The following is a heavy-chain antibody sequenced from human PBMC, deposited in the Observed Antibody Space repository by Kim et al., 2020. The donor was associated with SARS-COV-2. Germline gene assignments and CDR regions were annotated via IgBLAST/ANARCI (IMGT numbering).Heavy chain of an antibody. J-gene: IGHJ4*02. D-gene: IGHD3-10*01. Sequence: IGYADSVKGRFTISRDNAKNSLYLQMNSLRAEDTALYYCAKSHYYGSGPDYWGQGTLVTVSS. CDR2: I. V-gene: IGHV3-9*01. CDR3: AKSHYYGSGPDY.